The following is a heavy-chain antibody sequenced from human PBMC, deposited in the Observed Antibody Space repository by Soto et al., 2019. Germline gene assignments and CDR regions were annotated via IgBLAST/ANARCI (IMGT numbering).Heavy chain of an antibody. Sequence: GGSLRLSCAASGFTFSSYGMHWVRQAPGKGLEWVAVISYDGSNKYYADSVKGRFTISRDNSKNTLYLQMNSLRAEDTAVYYCAIFTFGGVIAPDYWGQGTLVTVSS. J-gene: IGHJ4*02. CDR1: GFTFSSYG. CDR2: ISYDGSNK. V-gene: IGHV3-30*03. D-gene: IGHD3-16*02. CDR3: AIFTFGGVIAPDY.